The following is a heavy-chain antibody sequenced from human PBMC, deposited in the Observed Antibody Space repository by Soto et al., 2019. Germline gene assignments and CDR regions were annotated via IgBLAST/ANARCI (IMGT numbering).Heavy chain of an antibody. CDR2: VSGSGGST. V-gene: IGHV3-23*01. CDR1: GFTFISYA. CDR3: AKLCCSGGSCYPGYFDH. D-gene: IGHD2-15*01. Sequence: EVQLLESGGGVVQPGGSLRLSCAASGFTFISYAMSWVRQAPGKGLEWVSAVSGSGGSTYYADSVKGRFTISRDNSKNTMYRQMNSLRAEDTAVYYCAKLCCSGGSCYPGYFDHWGQGTLVTVSS. J-gene: IGHJ4*02.